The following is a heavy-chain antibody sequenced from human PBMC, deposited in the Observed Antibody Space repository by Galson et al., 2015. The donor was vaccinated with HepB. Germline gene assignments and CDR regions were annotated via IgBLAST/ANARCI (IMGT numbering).Heavy chain of an antibody. D-gene: IGHD1-1*01. V-gene: IGHV6-1*01. CDR2: TYYRSRWYD. Sequence: CAISGDSVSTDSATWNWIRQSPSRGLEWLGRTYYRSRWYDPYAASVQGRITVNPDTSKNQFSLQLHSVTPEDTAVYYCVRATSNWDATINNAFDTWGQGTKVTVSS. CDR1: GDSVSTDSAT. J-gene: IGHJ3*02. CDR3: VRATSNWDATINNAFDT.